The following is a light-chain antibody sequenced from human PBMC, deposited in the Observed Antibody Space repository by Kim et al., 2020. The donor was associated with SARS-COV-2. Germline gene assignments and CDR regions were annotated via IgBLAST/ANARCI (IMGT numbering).Light chain of an antibody. J-gene: IGKJ2*01. Sequence: DVEMTQSPLSLPVTLGQPASISCRSSQSLVYSDGNTYLNWFQQRPGQSPRRLIHQVSDRDSGVPRRFGGSGSGTDFTLKISSVEAEYVGVYYCMQGTHWPYTFGQGTKLEI. V-gene: IGKV2-30*01. CDR3: MQGTHWPYT. CDR1: QSLVYSDGNTY. CDR2: QVS.